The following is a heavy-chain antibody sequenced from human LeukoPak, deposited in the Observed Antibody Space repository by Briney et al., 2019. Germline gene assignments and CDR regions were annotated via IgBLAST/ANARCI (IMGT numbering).Heavy chain of an antibody. CDR2: IYYSGST. D-gene: IGHD6-13*01. CDR3: TRDGYSLSS. CDR1: GGSISSYY. Sequence: SETLSLTCSVSGGSISSYYWSWIRQPPGKGLEWIGYIYYSGSTNYNPPLKSRVTISVDTSKNQFSLRLSSVTAADTAVYYCTRDGYSLSSWSPGTLVTVSS. J-gene: IGHJ4*02. V-gene: IGHV4-59*01.